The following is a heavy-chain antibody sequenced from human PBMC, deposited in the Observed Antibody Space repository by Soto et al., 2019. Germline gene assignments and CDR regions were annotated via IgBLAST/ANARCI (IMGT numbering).Heavy chain of an antibody. J-gene: IGHJ6*03. CDR2: ISYDGSNK. V-gene: IGHV3-30*18. CDR3: AKERGSGSYYYYYYYMDV. CDR1: GFTFSSYG. Sequence: GGSLRLSCAASGFTFSSYGMHWVRQAPGKGLEWVAVISYDGSNKYYADSVKGRFTISRDNSKNTLYLQMNSLRAEDTAVDYCAKERGSGSYYYYYYYMDVWGKGTTVTVSS. D-gene: IGHD3-10*01.